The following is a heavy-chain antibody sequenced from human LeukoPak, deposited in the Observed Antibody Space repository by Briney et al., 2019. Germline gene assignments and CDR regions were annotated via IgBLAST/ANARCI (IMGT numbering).Heavy chain of an antibody. D-gene: IGHD4-17*01. Sequence: GGSLRLSCAASGFTFSSYSMHWVRQAPGKGLEWVSSIISSSSYIYYADSVKGRFTISRDNAKNSLYLQMNSLRAEDTAVYYCARATHDYGDYVDYYYYYGMDVWGKGTTVTVSS. CDR2: IISSSSYI. CDR1: GFTFSSYS. V-gene: IGHV3-21*01. CDR3: ARATHDYGDYVDYYYYYGMDV. J-gene: IGHJ6*04.